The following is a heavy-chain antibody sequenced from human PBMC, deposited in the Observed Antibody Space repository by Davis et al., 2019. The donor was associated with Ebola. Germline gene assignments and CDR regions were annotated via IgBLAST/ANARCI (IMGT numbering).Heavy chain of an antibody. Sequence: GESLKISCAASGFTFSSYGMHWVRQAPGKGLEWVAFIRHDGSDRYYADSVKGRFTISRDNSKNTLYLEMNSLRPEDTAVYYCAKDDPTTVDYWGQGTLVTVSS. J-gene: IGHJ4*02. V-gene: IGHV3-30*02. CDR3: AKDDPTTVDY. CDR2: IRHDGSDR. D-gene: IGHD4-17*01. CDR1: GFTFSSYG.